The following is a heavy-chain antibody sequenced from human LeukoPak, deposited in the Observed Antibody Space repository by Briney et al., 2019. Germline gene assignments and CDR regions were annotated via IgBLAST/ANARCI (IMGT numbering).Heavy chain of an antibody. V-gene: IGHV4-61*01. CDR1: GGSVSSGSYY. J-gene: IGHJ4*02. CDR3: ARAEQRLAPTDY. D-gene: IGHD6-25*01. CDR2: IYYSGGT. Sequence: SETLSLTCTVSGGSVSSGSYYWSWIRQPPGKGLEWIGYIYYSGGTNYNPSLKSRVTISVDTSKNQFSLKLSSVTAADTAVYHCARAEQRLAPTDYWGQGTLVTVSS.